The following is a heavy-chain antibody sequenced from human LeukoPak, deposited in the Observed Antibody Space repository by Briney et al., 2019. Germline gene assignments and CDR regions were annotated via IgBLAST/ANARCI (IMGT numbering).Heavy chain of an antibody. CDR3: AGIPIAAAGTWWFDP. J-gene: IGHJ5*02. CDR2: IYSGGST. D-gene: IGHD6-13*01. Sequence: GGSLRLSCAASGFTVSRNYMIWVRQAPGKGLKWVSIIYSGGSTYYADSVKGRFTISRDNSKNTLYLQMNSLRAEDTAVYYCAGIPIAAAGTWWFDPWGQGTLVTVSS. V-gene: IGHV3-53*01. CDR1: GFTVSRNY.